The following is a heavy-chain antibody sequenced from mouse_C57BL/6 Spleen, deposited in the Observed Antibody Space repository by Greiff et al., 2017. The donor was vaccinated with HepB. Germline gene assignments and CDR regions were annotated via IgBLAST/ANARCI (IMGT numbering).Heavy chain of an antibody. CDR1: GYSFTDYN. CDR2: INPNYGTT. D-gene: IGHD1-1*01. V-gene: IGHV1-39*01. J-gene: IGHJ1*03. Sequence: EVKLQESGPELVKPGASVKISRKASGYSFTDYNMNWVKQSNGKSLEWIGVINPNYGTTSYNQKFKGKATLTVDQSSSTAYMQLNSLTSEDSAVYYCARCITTVVATRWYFDVWGTGTTVTVSS. CDR3: ARCITTVVATRWYFDV.